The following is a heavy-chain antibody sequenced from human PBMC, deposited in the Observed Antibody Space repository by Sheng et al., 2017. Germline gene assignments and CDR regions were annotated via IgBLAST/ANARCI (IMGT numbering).Heavy chain of an antibody. J-gene: IGHJ4*02. CDR1: GGSFSGYY. CDR2: INHSGST. CDR3: ARLLSDDSSGYYYADY. V-gene: IGHV4-34*01. D-gene: IGHD3-22*01. Sequence: QVQLQQWGAGLLKPSETLSLTCAVYGGSFSGYYWSWIRQPPGKGLEWIGEINHSGSTNYNPSLKSRVTISVDTSKNQFSLKLSSVTAADTAVYYCARLLSDDSSGYYYADYWGQGTLVTVSS.